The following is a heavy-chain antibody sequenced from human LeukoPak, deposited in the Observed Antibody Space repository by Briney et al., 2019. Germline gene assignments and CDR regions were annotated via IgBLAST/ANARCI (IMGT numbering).Heavy chain of an antibody. CDR1: GFVLSVSG. J-gene: IGHJ4*02. CDR3: AAARLTAAGLFDY. CDR2: IRYDGSDK. V-gene: IGHV3-30*02. D-gene: IGHD6-13*01. Sequence: GGSLRLSCAASGFVLSVSGMHWVRQAPGKGLEWVAFIRYDGSDKYYADSMKGRFTISRDISRNTVYLQVNSLRTEDTAVYYCAAARLTAAGLFDYWGQGTLVTVSS.